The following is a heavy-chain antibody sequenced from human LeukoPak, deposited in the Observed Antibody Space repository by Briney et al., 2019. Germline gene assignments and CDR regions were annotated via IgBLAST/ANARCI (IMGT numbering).Heavy chain of an antibody. CDR2: INPNSGDT. CDR3: ATQRGSYLWGTDFDY. D-gene: IGHD3-16*01. J-gene: IGHJ4*02. Sequence: ASVNVSCKASGYTFTGYYMHWVRQAPGQGLEWMGWINPNSGDTKYAQKFQGRVTMTRDTSISTAYMELSRLRSDDTAVYYCATQRGSYLWGTDFDYWGQGTLVTVSS. CDR1: GYTFTGYY. V-gene: IGHV1-2*02.